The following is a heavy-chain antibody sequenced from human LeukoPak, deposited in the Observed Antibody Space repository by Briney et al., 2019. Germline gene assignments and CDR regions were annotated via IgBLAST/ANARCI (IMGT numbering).Heavy chain of an antibody. J-gene: IGHJ6*02. Sequence: SETLSLTCAVYGGSFSGYYWSWIRQPPGKGLEWIGEINHSGSTNYNPSLKSRVTISVDTSKNQFSLKLSSVTAADTAVYYCAMCVLRYPYYYYGMDVWGQGTTVTVSS. V-gene: IGHV4-34*01. CDR1: GGSFSGYY. CDR2: INHSGST. D-gene: IGHD3-9*01. CDR3: AMCVLRYPYYYYGMDV.